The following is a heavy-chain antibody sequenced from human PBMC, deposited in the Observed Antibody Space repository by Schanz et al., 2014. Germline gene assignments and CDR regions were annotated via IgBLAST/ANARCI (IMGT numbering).Heavy chain of an antibody. Sequence: QEQLVESGGGVVQPGRSLRLSCAASGFTFSDFGMHWVRQTPVKGLKWVATIWFDGSKTDYADSVKGRFTISRDNSKNTLFLQMSSLRGEDTATYFCAKDRREGGPSRSCFEPWGQGILVTVSS. CDR2: IWFDGSKT. CDR1: GFTFSDFG. V-gene: IGHV3-33*06. D-gene: IGHD3-10*01. CDR3: AKDRREGGPSRSCFEP. J-gene: IGHJ5*02.